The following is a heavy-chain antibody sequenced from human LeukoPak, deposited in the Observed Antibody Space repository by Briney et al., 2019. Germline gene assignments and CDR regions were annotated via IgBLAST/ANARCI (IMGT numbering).Heavy chain of an antibody. CDR1: GGSFSGYY. D-gene: IGHD2-2*01. J-gene: IGHJ5*02. CDR3: ARGEDCSSTSRYAGGWFDP. Sequence: PSETLPLTCAVYGGSFSGYYWSWIRQPPGKGLEWIGEINHSGSTNYNPSLKSRVTISVDTSKNQFSLKLSSVTAANTAVYYCARGEDCSSTSRYAGGWFDPWGQGTLVTASS. V-gene: IGHV4-34*01. CDR2: INHSGST.